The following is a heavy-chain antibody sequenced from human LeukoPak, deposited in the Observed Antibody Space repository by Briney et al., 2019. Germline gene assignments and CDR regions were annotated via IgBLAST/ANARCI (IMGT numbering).Heavy chain of an antibody. Sequence: PSETLSLTWVVSGDSISSGGYSWKWIRQPAGKGQEWIGYMYNSGTTSYNPSLKSRVTMSVDTSKNQFSLKLSSVTAADTALYYCARGWGPAYCGGDCHRHFDYWGQGTLVTVSS. CDR2: MYNSGTT. D-gene: IGHD2-21*02. V-gene: IGHV4-30-4*07. J-gene: IGHJ4*02. CDR1: GDSISSGGYS. CDR3: ARGWGPAYCGGDCHRHFDY.